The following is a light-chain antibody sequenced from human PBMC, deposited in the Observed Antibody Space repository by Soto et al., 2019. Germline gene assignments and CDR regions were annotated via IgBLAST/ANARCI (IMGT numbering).Light chain of an antibody. CDR1: SSDIGSYDF. J-gene: IGLJ1*01. CDR2: DVF. Sequence: QSALTQPHSVSGSPGQSVTISCTGASSDIGSYDFVSWYQQHPGKAPELFIFDVFKRPSGVPIRFSGSKSGNTASLTISGLQAEDEGDYYCCSYAGRFTYVFGSGTKVTVL. V-gene: IGLV2-11*01. CDR3: CSYAGRFTYV.